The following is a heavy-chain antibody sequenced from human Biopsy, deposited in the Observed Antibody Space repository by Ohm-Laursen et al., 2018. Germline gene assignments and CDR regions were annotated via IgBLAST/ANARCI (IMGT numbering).Heavy chain of an antibody. V-gene: IGHV1-69*04. J-gene: IGHJ4*02. CDR1: GGTLITYA. Sequence: SSVKVSCKASGGTLITYAISWVRQAPGQGLEWMGRIIPILHVPTYAQSFQGRVTISAEKSTSTAYMELSGLRSEDTAVYYCASPEDRTFDKWGQGTLVTVSS. CDR3: ASPEDRTFDK. CDR2: IIPILHVP.